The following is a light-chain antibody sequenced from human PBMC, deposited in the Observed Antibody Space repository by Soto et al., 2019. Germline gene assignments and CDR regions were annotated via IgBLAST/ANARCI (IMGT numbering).Light chain of an antibody. CDR1: SSDIGAYDY. Sequence: QSALTQPASLSGSPGQSITISCTGTSSDIGAYDYVSWFQQHPGKAPKLMISEVNNRPSGVSNRFSGSKSGNTAYLTISGLQVEDEAEYFGFSCKTSTTHGFGSGTKVTV. V-gene: IGLV2-14*01. CDR3: FSCKTSTTHG. J-gene: IGLJ6*01. CDR2: EVN.